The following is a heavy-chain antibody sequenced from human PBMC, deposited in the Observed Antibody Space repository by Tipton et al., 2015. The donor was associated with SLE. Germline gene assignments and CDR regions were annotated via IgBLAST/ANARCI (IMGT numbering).Heavy chain of an antibody. V-gene: IGHV3-74*01. D-gene: IGHD3-16*01. Sequence: SLRLSCAASGFTFNNYWMHWFRQVPGKGLEWVSRIDHDGSGTSYADSVEDRFTISRDNTKKTLYLQMNSLRAEDTAVYYCARGVSGYFHYCYMDVWGKGTTVTISS. CDR2: IDHDGSGT. J-gene: IGHJ6*03. CDR3: ARGVSGYFHYCYMDV. CDR1: GFTFNNYW.